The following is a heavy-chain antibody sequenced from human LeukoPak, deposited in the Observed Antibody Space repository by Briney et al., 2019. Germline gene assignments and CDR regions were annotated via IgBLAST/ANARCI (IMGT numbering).Heavy chain of an antibody. D-gene: IGHD1-26*01. CDR1: GGSISSGGYY. J-gene: IGHJ4*02. CDR3: ARDGSGSYGPGGVDY. V-gene: IGHV4-30-2*01. Sequence: PSETLSLTCTVSGGSISSGGYYWSWIRQPPGKGLEWIGYIYHSGSTYYNPSLKSRVTISVDRSKNQFSLKLSSVTAADTAVYYCARDGSGSYGPGGVDYWGQGTLVTVSS. CDR2: IYHSGST.